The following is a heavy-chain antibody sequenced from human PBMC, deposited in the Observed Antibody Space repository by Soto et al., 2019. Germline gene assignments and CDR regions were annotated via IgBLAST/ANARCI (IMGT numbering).Heavy chain of an antibody. Sequence: GGPLRVWWGAAGVTCGGFGSPWVRQAPGKGLEWVADISYDGNKKYYTDSLKGRFTISRDNSKNTLYLQMNSLTTEDTALYYCAQEAPGGWHFFDTWAQGTLVTVSS. CDR2: ISYDGNKK. D-gene: IGHD6-19*01. CDR3: AQEAPGGWHFFDT. CDR1: GVTCGGFG. V-gene: IGHV3-30*18. J-gene: IGHJ4*02.